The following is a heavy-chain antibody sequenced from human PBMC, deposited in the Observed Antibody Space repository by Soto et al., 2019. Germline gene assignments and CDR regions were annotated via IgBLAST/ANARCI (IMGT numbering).Heavy chain of an antibody. CDR1: GFSLTTSGVG. Sequence: QITLNESGPTVVRPTETLTLTCRFSGFSLTTSGVGVGWIRQSPGKAPQWLALIYWDGDKCYSATLKSSLTTTKDNSKNQVVLPVSDLDSRDTATYFCAHRVLRSVFGLVTTTAIYFDFWGQGAPVAVSS. CDR3: AHRVLRSVFGLVTTTAIYFDF. J-gene: IGHJ4*02. CDR2: IYWDGDK. V-gene: IGHV2-5*02. D-gene: IGHD3-3*01.